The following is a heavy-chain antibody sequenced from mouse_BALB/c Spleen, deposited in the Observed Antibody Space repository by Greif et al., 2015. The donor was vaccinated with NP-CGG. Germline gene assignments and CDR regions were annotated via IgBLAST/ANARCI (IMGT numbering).Heavy chain of an antibody. J-gene: IGHJ2*01. CDR1: GFTFSSYA. CDR2: ISSGGST. Sequence: EVKLQESGGGLVKPGGSLKLSCAASGFTFSSYAMSWVRQTPEKRLEWVASISSGGSTYYPDSVKGRFPISRDNASNILYLQMSSLRSEDTAMYYCARGYYGTYYCDYWGQGTTLTVSS. D-gene: IGHD1-1*01. CDR3: ARGYYGTYYCDY. V-gene: IGHV5-6-5*01.